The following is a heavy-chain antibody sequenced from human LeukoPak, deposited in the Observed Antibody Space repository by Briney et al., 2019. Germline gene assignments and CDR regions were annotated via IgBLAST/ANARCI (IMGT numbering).Heavy chain of an antibody. CDR2: INSDGSST. V-gene: IGHV3-74*01. CDR3: ARVDSSGWSAEDY. D-gene: IGHD6-19*01. CDR1: GFTFSSYW. J-gene: IGHJ4*02. Sequence: GGSLRLSCAASGFTFSSYWMHWVRQAPGRGLVWVSRINSDGSSTSYADSVKGRFTISRDNAKNTLYLQMNSLRAEDTAVYYCARVDSSGWSAEDYWGQGTLVTVSS.